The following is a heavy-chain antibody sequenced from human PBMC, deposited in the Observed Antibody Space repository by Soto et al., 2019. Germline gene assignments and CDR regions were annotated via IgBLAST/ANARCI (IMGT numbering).Heavy chain of an antibody. J-gene: IGHJ6*02. CDR3: ARASRKYYYYGMDV. Sequence: QVQLQESGPGLVKPSQTLSLTYTVSGGSISSGGYYWSWIRQHPGKGLEWIGYIYYSGSTYYNPSLKSRVTISVDTSKNQFSLKLSSVTAADTAVYYCARASRKYYYYGMDVWGQGTTVTVSS. CDR2: IYYSGST. CDR1: GGSISSGGYY. V-gene: IGHV4-31*03.